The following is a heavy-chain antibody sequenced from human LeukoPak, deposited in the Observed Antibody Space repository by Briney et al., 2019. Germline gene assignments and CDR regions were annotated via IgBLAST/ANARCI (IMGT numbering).Heavy chain of an antibody. CDR1: GFYFADYA. Sequence: GRSLRLSCVASGFYFADYAMHWVRQAPGKGPEWVSGLTWEGGNPGYADSVKGRFTISRDNAGNILYLQMNSLRPEDTALYYCAKDSGYCGGGNCNRDFYGVDVWGHGTTVTVSS. CDR3: AKDSGYCGGGNCNRDFYGVDV. V-gene: IGHV3-9*01. D-gene: IGHD2-15*01. CDR2: LTWEGGNP. J-gene: IGHJ6*02.